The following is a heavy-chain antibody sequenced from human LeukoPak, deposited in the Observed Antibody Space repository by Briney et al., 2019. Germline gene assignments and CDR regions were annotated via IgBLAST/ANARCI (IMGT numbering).Heavy chain of an antibody. CDR2: ISGTAENT. Sequence: GGSLRLACAASGFIFSSYPMSWVRQAPGKGLEWVSAISGTAENTYYADSVKGRFSISRDNSRNTVHLQMNSLRPEDTAVYYCANQQGGFWGQGTLVTVSS. J-gene: IGHJ4*02. CDR1: GFIFSSYP. CDR3: ANQQGGF. D-gene: IGHD3-16*01. V-gene: IGHV3-23*01.